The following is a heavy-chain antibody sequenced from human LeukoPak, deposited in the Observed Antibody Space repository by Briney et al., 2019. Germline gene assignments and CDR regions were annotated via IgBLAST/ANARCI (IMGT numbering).Heavy chain of an antibody. CDR1: GGSISSSSYY. V-gene: IGHV4-39*07. Sequence: SETLSLTCTVSGGSISSSSYYWGWIRQPPGKGLEWIGSIYCSGSTYYNPSLKSRVTISVDTSKNQFSLKLSSVTAADTAVYYCARDRWGDIVATSPQWFDPWGQGTLVTVSS. D-gene: IGHD5-12*01. CDR2: IYCSGST. J-gene: IGHJ5*02. CDR3: ARDRWGDIVATSPQWFDP.